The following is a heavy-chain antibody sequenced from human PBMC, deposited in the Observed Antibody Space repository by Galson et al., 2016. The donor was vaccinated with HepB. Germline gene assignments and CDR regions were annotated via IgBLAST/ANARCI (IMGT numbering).Heavy chain of an antibody. D-gene: IGHD3-10*01. J-gene: IGHJ3*01. Sequence: SLRLSCAASGFTFNTYEINWVRQAPGKGLEWVSYISDSGHTIYYADSVRGRFTIPRDNAKSSVNLQMNSLRAEDTAVYFCARTRRDRYYYGSGTFTNAFDLWGQGTVVSVSS. V-gene: IGHV3-48*03. CDR3: ARTRRDRYYYGSGTFTNAFDL. CDR2: ISDSGHTI. CDR1: GFTFNTYE.